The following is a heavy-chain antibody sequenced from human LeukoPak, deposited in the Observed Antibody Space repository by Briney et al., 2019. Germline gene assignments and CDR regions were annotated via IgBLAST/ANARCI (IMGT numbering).Heavy chain of an antibody. Sequence: SETLSLTCTVSGGSISSYYWSWIRQPAGKGPEWIGRIYTSGSTNYNPSLKSRVTMSVDTSKNQFSLKLSSVTAADTAEYYCARDSLTGGFDYWGQGTLVTVSS. D-gene: IGHD7-27*01. J-gene: IGHJ4*02. CDR2: IYTSGST. CDR1: GGSISSYY. V-gene: IGHV4-4*07. CDR3: ARDSLTGGFDY.